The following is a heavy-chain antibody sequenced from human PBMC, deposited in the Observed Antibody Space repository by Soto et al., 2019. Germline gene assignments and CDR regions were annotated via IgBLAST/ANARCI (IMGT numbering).Heavy chain of an antibody. CDR1: GFTFSSYA. D-gene: IGHD3-22*01. J-gene: IGHJ1*01. CDR2: ISGSGGST. Sequence: TGGSLRLSCAASGFTFSSYAMSWVRPAPGQGLEWVSAISGSGGSTYYADSVKGRFTISRDNSKNTLYLQMNSLRAEDTAVYYCAKEDGTYYYDSSGFASAEYFQHWGQGTLVTVSS. CDR3: AKEDGTYYYDSSGFASAEYFQH. V-gene: IGHV3-23*01.